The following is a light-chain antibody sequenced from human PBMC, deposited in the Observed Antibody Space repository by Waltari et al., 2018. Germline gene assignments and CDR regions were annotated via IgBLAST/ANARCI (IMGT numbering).Light chain of an antibody. V-gene: IGLV2-14*03. CDR1: SSDSGGYEY. CDR3: SSFTSSTTGI. J-gene: IGLJ2*01. CDR2: DAN. Sequence: SALTQPDSVSGSPGQSTTTSCSGISSDSGGYEYVSWYQHHPGKAPKAIIYDANNRPSGVSNRFSGSKSGRSASLTISGLQAEDEADYYCSSFTSSTTGIFGGGTKVTVL.